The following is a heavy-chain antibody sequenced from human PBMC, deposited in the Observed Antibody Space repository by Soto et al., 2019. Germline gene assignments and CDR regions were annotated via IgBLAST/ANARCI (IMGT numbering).Heavy chain of an antibody. Sequence: PVGSLRLSCAASGFTFSSYGMHWVRQAPGKGLEWVAVISYDGSNKYYADSVKGRFTISRDNSKNTLYLQMNSLRAEDTAVYYCAKANYYDSSGRGSWFDPWGQGTLVTVSS. CDR3: AKANYYDSSGRGSWFDP. CDR1: GFTFSSYG. J-gene: IGHJ5*02. CDR2: ISYDGSNK. V-gene: IGHV3-30*18. D-gene: IGHD3-22*01.